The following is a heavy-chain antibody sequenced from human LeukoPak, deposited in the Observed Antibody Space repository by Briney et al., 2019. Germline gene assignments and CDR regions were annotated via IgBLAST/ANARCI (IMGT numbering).Heavy chain of an antibody. CDR1: GFSFSSFI. Sequence: PGGSLRLSCAASGFSFSSFIMNWVRQAPGKGLVWVSRINSDGSSTSYADSVKGRFTISRDNAKNTLYLQMNSLRVEDTAFYYCARAHPLDYWGQGTLVTVSS. J-gene: IGHJ4*02. CDR3: ARAHPLDY. V-gene: IGHV3-74*01. CDR2: INSDGSST.